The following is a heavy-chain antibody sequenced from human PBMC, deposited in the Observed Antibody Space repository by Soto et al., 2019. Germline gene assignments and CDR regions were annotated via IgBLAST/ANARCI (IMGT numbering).Heavy chain of an antibody. J-gene: IGHJ4*02. CDR2: ISFDGSNR. D-gene: IGHD2-15*01. CDR1: GFAVSNYG. Sequence: GSLRLSYAASGFAVSNYGMHWVRQAPGKGLEWVAIISFDGSNRFYTDSVKGRFTISRDNSKKTLYLEMSSLRAEDTAVYFCAKDLSYCSGGSCYQHDGSDNWGQGTLVTVSS. V-gene: IGHV3-30*18. CDR3: AKDLSYCSGGSCYQHDGSDN.